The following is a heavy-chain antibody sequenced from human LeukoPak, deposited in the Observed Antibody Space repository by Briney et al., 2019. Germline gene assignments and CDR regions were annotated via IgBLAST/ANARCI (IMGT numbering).Heavy chain of an antibody. CDR2: ISYDGSNK. J-gene: IGHJ5*02. CDR1: GFTFSSYA. Sequence: GRSLRLSCAASGFTFSSYAMHWVRQAPGKGLEWVAVISYDGSNKYYANSVKGRFTISRDNSKNTLYLQMNSLRAEDTAVYYCARDPTGYCSSTSCLVGWFDPWGQGTLVTVSS. V-gene: IGHV3-30-3*01. CDR3: ARDPTGYCSSTSCLVGWFDP. D-gene: IGHD2-2*01.